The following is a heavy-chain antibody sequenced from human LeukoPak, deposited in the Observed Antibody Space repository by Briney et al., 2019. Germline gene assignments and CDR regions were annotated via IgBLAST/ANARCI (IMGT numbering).Heavy chain of an antibody. CDR2: IYSGGST. J-gene: IGHJ4*02. V-gene: IGHV3-53*01. Sequence: PGGSLRLSCAVSGFIVSSDYMSWVRQAPGRGLEWVSVIYSGGSTYYADSVKGRFTISRDISKNTLYLQMNSLKADDTAVYYCAREGYSSGWFRNWGQGTLVTVSS. CDR3: AREGYSSGWFRN. CDR1: GFIVSSDY. D-gene: IGHD6-19*01.